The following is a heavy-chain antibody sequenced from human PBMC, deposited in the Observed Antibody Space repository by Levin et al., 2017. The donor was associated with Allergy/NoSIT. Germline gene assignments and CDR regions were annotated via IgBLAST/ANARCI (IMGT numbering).Heavy chain of an antibody. CDR1: GFTFSRYA. Sequence: GGSLRLSCAASGFTFSRYAMSWVRQAPGRGLEWVASVNNGGNAYYGGSVKGRFTVSRDTSKNTLALEMNSLRDDDTATYYCAKDHPSSGWPAFEYWGQGILVTVSS. V-gene: IGHV3-23*01. CDR3: AKDHPSSGWPAFEY. CDR2: VNNGGNA. D-gene: IGHD6-19*01. J-gene: IGHJ4*02.